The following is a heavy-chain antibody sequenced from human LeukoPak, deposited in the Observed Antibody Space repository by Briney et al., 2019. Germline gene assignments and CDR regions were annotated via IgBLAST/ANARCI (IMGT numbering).Heavy chain of an antibody. D-gene: IGHD2-2*02. Sequence: GGSLRLSCAASGFTFSSYSMNWVRQAPGKGLEWVSSISSSSSYIYYADSVKGRFTISRDNAKNSLYLQMNSLRAEDTAVYYCAKDVLDVVVPAAILTDWGQGTLVTVSS. CDR1: GFTFSSYS. J-gene: IGHJ4*02. CDR3: AKDVLDVVVPAAILTD. CDR2: ISSSSSYI. V-gene: IGHV3-21*01.